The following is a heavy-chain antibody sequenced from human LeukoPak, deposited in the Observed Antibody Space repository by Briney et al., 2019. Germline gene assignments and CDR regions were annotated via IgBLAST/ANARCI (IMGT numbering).Heavy chain of an antibody. D-gene: IGHD3-22*01. V-gene: IGHV1-2*02. Sequence: ASVKVSCKASGYTFTSYYMHWVRQAPGQGLEWMGWINPNSGGTNYAQKFQGRVTMTRDTSISTAYMELSRLRSDDTAVYYCARDFSYYDSSGYYYDGYWGQGTLVTVSS. J-gene: IGHJ4*02. CDR2: INPNSGGT. CDR3: ARDFSYYDSSGYYYDGY. CDR1: GYTFTSYY.